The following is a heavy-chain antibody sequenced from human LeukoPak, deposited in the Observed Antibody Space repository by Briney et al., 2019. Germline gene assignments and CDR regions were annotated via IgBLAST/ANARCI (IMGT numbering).Heavy chain of an antibody. D-gene: IGHD3-10*01. Sequence: SETLSLTCTVSGGSISSYYWSWIRQPAGKGLEWIGRIYTSGSTNYNPSLKSRATTSVDTSKNQFSLKLSSVTAADTAVYYCARAIIYSSGSYYWVPHFDYWGQGTLVTVSS. V-gene: IGHV4-4*07. CDR1: GGSISSYY. J-gene: IGHJ4*02. CDR2: IYTSGST. CDR3: ARAIIYSSGSYYWVPHFDY.